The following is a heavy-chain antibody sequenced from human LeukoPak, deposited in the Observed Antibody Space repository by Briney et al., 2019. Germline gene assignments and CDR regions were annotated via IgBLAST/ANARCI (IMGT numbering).Heavy chain of an antibody. V-gene: IGHV3-21*01. D-gene: IGHD5-18*01. CDR2: ISTSSSYI. CDR1: GFTFSSYS. Sequence: GGSLRLSCAASGFTFSSYSMNWVRQAPGKGLEWVSFISTSSSYIHYADSVKGRFTISRDNAKKSLYLEMNSLRAEDTAVYYCARVVDTAMVFYGAFDIWGQGTMVTVSS. CDR3: ARVVDTAMVFYGAFDI. J-gene: IGHJ3*02.